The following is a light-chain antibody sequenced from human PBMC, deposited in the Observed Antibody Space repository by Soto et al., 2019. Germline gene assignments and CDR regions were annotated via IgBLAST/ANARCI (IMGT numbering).Light chain of an antibody. CDR1: QSRRSS. CDR2: GAS. J-gene: IGKJ1*01. Sequence: ETLIPQSPCTLSVSLGRRSTLSCRASQSRRSSLAWYKQKPGHAPRLLIYGASTRATGIPASLSGSGSGTEFTLTISIMTSEDFAVYYCQHYNNWRTFGQGTQVDIK. V-gene: IGKV3-15*01. CDR3: QHYNNWRT.